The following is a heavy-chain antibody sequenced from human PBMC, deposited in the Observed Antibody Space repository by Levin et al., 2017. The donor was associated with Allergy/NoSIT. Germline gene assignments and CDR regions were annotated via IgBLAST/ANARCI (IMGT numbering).Heavy chain of an antibody. Sequence: GGSLRLSCAASGFTFNKFGMHWVRQGPGKGLEWVAVISFDASQEYYADSVKGRFTISRDNSQNTLYLQMNSLRPEDTAVYFCAKIGDCSSGVCFWETLHDTFDVWGQGTMVSVS. CDR3: AKIGDCSSGVCFWETLHDTFDV. V-gene: IGHV3-30*18. CDR2: ISFDASQE. D-gene: IGHD2-21*02. J-gene: IGHJ3*01. CDR1: GFTFNKFG.